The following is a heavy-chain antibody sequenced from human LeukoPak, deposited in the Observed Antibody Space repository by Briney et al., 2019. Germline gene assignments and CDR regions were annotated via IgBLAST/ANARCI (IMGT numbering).Heavy chain of an antibody. CDR1: GFTFSDYY. D-gene: IGHD4-17*01. J-gene: IGHJ4*02. CDR3: ARECDDYGDYFDY. Sequence: GGSLRLSCAASGFTFSDYYMSWIRQAPGKGLEWVSYISSSSSYTNYADSVKDRFTISRDNAKNSLYLQMNSLRAEDTAVYYCARECDDYGDYFDYWGQGTLVTVSS. V-gene: IGHV3-11*05. CDR2: ISSSSSYT.